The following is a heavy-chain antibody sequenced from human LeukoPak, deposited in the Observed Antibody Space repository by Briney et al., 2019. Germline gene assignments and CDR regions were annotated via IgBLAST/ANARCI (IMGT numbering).Heavy chain of an antibody. V-gene: IGHV4-59*08. Sequence: SETPSLTCTVSGGSISSYYWSWIRQPPGKGLEWIGYIYYSGSTNYNPSLKSRVTISVDTSKNQFSLKLSSVTAADTAVYYCARHLNRKGYYFDYWGQGTLVTVSS. J-gene: IGHJ4*02. CDR3: ARHLNRKGYYFDY. CDR1: GGSISSYY. CDR2: IYYSGST.